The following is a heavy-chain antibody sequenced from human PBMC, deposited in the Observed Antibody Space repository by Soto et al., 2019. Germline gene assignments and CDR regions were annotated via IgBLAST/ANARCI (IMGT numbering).Heavy chain of an antibody. CDR2: FDPEDGET. D-gene: IGHD2-2*01. CDR3: ATDGAQYPAAPIDAFDI. Sequence: VKVSCKVSGYTLAELSMHWVRQAPGKGFEWMGGFDPEDGETIYAQKFQGRVTMTEDTSTDTAYMELSSLRSEDTAVYYCATDGAQYPAAPIDAFDIWGQGTMVTVSS. J-gene: IGHJ3*02. V-gene: IGHV1-24*01. CDR1: GYTLAELS.